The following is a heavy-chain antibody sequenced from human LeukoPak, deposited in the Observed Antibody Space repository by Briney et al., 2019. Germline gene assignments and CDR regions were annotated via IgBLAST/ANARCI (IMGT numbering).Heavy chain of an antibody. Sequence: GGSLRLSCAASGFTFSSYAMSWVHQAPGKGLEWVSAISGSGGSTYYADSVKGRFTISRDNSKNTLYLQMNSLRAEDTAVYYCAKSSMTMVVKDCFDYWGQGTLVTVSS. D-gene: IGHD4-23*01. V-gene: IGHV3-23*01. J-gene: IGHJ4*02. CDR3: AKSSMTMVVKDCFDY. CDR1: GFTFSSYA. CDR2: ISGSGGST.